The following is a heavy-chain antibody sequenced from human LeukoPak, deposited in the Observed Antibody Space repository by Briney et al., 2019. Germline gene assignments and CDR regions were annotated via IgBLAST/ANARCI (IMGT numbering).Heavy chain of an antibody. CDR3: ATYQTLFGGGPND. CDR2: IIPILGIA. J-gene: IGHJ4*02. V-gene: IGHV1-69*04. D-gene: IGHD3-10*01. Sequence: ASVKVSCKASGGTFSSYAISWVRRAPGQGLEWMGRIIPILGIANYAQKFQGRVTMTEDTSTDTAYMELSSLRSEDTAVYYCATYQTLFGGGPNDWGQGTLVTVSS. CDR1: GGTFSSYA.